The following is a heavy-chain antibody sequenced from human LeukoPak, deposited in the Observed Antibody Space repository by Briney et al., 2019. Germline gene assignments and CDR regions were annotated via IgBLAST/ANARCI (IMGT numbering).Heavy chain of an antibody. D-gene: IGHD6-19*01. CDR1: GFTFRSYS. CDR3: AKDRAVAGTFYFDY. J-gene: IGHJ4*02. V-gene: IGHV3-21*01. Sequence: GGSLRLSCAASGFTFRSYSMNWVRQAPGEGLEWVSSISSSSSYIYYADSVKGRFTISRDNSKNTLYLQMNSLRAEDTAVYYCAKDRAVAGTFYFDYWGQGTLVTVSS. CDR2: ISSSSSYI.